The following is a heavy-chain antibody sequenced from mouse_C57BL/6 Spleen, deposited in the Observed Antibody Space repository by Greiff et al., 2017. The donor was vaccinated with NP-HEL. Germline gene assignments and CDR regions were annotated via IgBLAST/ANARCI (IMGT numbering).Heavy chain of an antibody. CDR1: GYTFTSYW. CDR2: IHPNSGST. CDR3: VRGLYDGYYVDY. Sequence: QVQLQQPGAELVKPGASVKLSCKASGYTFTSYWMHWVKQRPGQGLEWIGMIHPNSGSTNYNEKFKSKATLTVGKSSITAYMQLSSLTSEDSAVYYCVRGLYDGYYVDYWGQGTTLTVSS. D-gene: IGHD2-3*01. V-gene: IGHV1-64*01. J-gene: IGHJ2*01.